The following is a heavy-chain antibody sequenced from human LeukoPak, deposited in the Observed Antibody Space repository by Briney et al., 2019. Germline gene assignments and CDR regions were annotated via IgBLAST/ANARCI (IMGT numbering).Heavy chain of an antibody. D-gene: IGHD2/OR15-2a*01. V-gene: IGHV3-74*01. Sequence: GGSLRLSCAASGFTFSRYWMHWLRQAPGKGLVWVSRIGTDGSSTTYADSVKGRFTISRDNGRNTLYLQMYSLRAEDTAVYYCASYLTSIPSGMDVWGRGATVTVSS. J-gene: IGHJ6*02. CDR1: GFTFSRYW. CDR2: IGTDGSST. CDR3: ASYLTSIPSGMDV.